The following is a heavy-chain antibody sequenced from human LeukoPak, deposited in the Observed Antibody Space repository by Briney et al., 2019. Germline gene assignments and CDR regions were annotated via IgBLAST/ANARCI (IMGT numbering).Heavy chain of an antibody. CDR1: GGTFSSYA. V-gene: IGHV1-69*04. Sequence: ASVEVSCKASGGTFSSYAISWVRQAPGQGLEWMGRIIPILGIANYAQKFQGRVTITADKSTSTAYMELSSLRSEDTAVYYCARERYTAMAPYNWFDPWGQGTLATVSS. J-gene: IGHJ5*02. D-gene: IGHD5-18*01. CDR3: ARERYTAMAPYNWFDP. CDR2: IIPILGIA.